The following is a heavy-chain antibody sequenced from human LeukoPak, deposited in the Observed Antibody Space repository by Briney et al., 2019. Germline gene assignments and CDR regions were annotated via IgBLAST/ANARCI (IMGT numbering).Heavy chain of an antibody. V-gene: IGHV3-33*03. CDR2: IWYDGSDK. D-gene: IGHD1-26*01. CDR1: GYTSSSHG. J-gene: IGHJ4*02. CDR3: ASIGGATYFDY. Sequence: GGSLRLSCAVSGYTSSSHGMHWVRQAPGKGLEWVAAIWYDGSDKYYADSVKGRFTISRDNAKNTLYLQMNSLRAEDTAVYYCASIGGATYFDYWGQGTLVTVSS.